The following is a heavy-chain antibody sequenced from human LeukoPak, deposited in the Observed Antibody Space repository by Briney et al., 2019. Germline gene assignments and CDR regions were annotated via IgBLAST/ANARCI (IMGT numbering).Heavy chain of an antibody. CDR3: AKERPTRRYCSGGSCYSRYFDY. Sequence: GGSLRLSCAASGFTFSSYGMSSVRQAPGKGLEWVSAISGSGGSTYYTDSVKGRFTISRDNSKNTLYLQMNSLRAEDTAVHYCAKERPTRRYCSGGSCYSRYFDYWGQGTLVTVSS. CDR2: ISGSGGST. CDR1: GFTFSSYG. J-gene: IGHJ4*02. D-gene: IGHD2-15*01. V-gene: IGHV3-23*01.